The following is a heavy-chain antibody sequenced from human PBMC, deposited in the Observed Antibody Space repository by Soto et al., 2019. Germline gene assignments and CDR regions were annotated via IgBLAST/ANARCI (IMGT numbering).Heavy chain of an antibody. D-gene: IGHD1-26*01. CDR3: AHRPIVGAAI. CDR2: IYHSGST. Sequence: QVPLQESGPGLVKPSGTLSLTCGVFGGSISNSNWWTWVRQPPGKGLEWIGEIYHSGSTNFNSSLMSRVTISLDKVNNQFSLKLTSVTAADTAVYYCAHRPIVGAAIWGQGTLVTVSS. CDR1: GGSISNSNW. V-gene: IGHV4-4*02. J-gene: IGHJ4*02.